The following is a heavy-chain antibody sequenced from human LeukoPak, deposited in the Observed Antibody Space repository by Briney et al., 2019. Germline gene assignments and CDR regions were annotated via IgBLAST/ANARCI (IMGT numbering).Heavy chain of an antibody. CDR3: ARDRYYYDSSGYLPFDY. Sequence: SGTLSLTCAVSGGSISSSNWWSWVRQPPGKGLEGIGEIYHSGSTNYNPSLKSRVTISVDKSKNQFSLKLSSVTAADTAVYYCARDRYYYDSSGYLPFDYWGQGTLVTVSS. CDR1: GGSISSSNW. V-gene: IGHV4-4*02. J-gene: IGHJ4*02. CDR2: IYHSGST. D-gene: IGHD3-22*01.